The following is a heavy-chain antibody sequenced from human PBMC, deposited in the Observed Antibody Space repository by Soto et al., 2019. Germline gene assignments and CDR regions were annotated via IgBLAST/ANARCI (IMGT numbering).Heavy chain of an antibody. CDR3: ALYYDILTGYISAFDI. CDR2: IIPIFGTA. D-gene: IGHD3-9*01. Sequence: GASVKVSCKASGGTFSSYAISWVRQAPGQGLEWMGGIIPIFGTANYAQRFQGRVTITADESTSTAYMELSSLRSEDTAVYYCALYYDILTGYISAFDIWGQGTMVTVSS. V-gene: IGHV1-69*13. CDR1: GGTFSSYA. J-gene: IGHJ3*02.